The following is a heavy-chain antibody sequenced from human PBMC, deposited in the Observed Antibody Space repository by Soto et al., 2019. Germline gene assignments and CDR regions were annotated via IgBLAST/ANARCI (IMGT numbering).Heavy chain of an antibody. CDR2: IYPGDSDT. D-gene: IGHD3-10*01. CDR3: GSQPETPMASRADHNYYYYGMDV. J-gene: IGHJ6*02. CDR1: GYSFTSYW. V-gene: IGHV5-51*01. Sequence: GESLKISCQGSGYSFTSYWIGWVRQMPGKGLEWMVIIYPGDSDTRYSPSFQGQVTISADKSISTAYLQWSSLKASDTAMYYCGSQPETPMASRADHNYYYYGMDVWGQGTTVTVSS.